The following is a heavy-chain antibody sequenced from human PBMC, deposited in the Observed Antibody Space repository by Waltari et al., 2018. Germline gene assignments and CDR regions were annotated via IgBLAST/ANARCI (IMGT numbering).Heavy chain of an antibody. CDR1: GDSINNYY. V-gene: IGHV4-4*09. CDR2: VASSGGT. D-gene: IGHD2-21*01. J-gene: IGHJ6*02. Sequence: QVQLQESGPGLVKPSETLSLTCTVSGDSINNYYWSWIRQPPGKGLDYIGYVASSGGTNSNPSLKSRVTISRDTSKNQFSLKLSSVTAADTAVYYCARLPIPSYYYGMDVWGQGTTVTVSS. CDR3: ARLPIPSYYYGMDV.